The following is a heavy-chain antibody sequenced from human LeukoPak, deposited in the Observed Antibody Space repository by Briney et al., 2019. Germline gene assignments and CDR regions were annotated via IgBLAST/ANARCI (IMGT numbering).Heavy chain of an antibody. CDR2: ISGSGGST. J-gene: IGHJ4*02. CDR1: GFTFSSYA. D-gene: IGHD1-26*01. CDR3: AKDRYGGPRPFDY. Sequence: GGSLRLSCAASGFTFSSYAMSWVRQAPGKGLEWVSAISGSGGSTYYADSVKGRFTISRDNSKNTLYLRMNSLRAEDTAVYYCAKDRYGGPRPFDYWGQGTLVTVSS. V-gene: IGHV3-23*01.